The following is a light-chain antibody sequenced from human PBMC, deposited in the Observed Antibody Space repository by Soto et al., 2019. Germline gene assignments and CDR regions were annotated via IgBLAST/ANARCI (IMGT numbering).Light chain of an antibody. V-gene: IGKV3-20*01. J-gene: IGKJ3*01. CDR2: GAS. CDR1: QSVSSSY. CDR3: QPYGTSAL. Sequence: EIVLTQSPGTLSLSPGERATLSCRASQSVSSSYLAWYQQKPGQAPRLLIYGASSRATGIPDRFSGSGSGTDFTLTISRLEPDDLAVYYCQPYGTSALFGTGTKVDIK.